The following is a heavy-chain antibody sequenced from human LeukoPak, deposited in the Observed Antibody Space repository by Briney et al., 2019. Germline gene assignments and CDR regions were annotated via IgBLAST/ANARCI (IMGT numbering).Heavy chain of an antibody. Sequence: SETLSLTCTVSGSSISSDYWTWIRQPPGMGLEWIGYIYYSGSTNYNPSLKSRITMSVDTSRNQFSLELPSVPAADSAVYYCARYLRQPGTFYLDHWGQGTLVTVSS. J-gene: IGHJ4*02. D-gene: IGHD3-16*01. CDR2: IYYSGST. CDR3: ARYLRQPGTFYLDH. V-gene: IGHV4-59*01. CDR1: GSSISSDY.